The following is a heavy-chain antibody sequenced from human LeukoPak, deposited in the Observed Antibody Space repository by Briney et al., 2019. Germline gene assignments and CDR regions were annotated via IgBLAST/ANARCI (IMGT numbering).Heavy chain of an antibody. D-gene: IGHD3-22*01. CDR3: ARGRSTLIVGETYYHYYMDV. V-gene: IGHV4-34*01. CDR1: GGSFSGYY. Sequence: SETLSLTCAVYGGSFSGYYWSWIRQPPGKGLEWIGEINHSGSTNYNPSLKSRVTISVETSKNQFSLKLTSVTAADTAVYYCARGRSTLIVGETYYHYYMDVWGKGTTVTISS. J-gene: IGHJ6*03. CDR2: INHSGST.